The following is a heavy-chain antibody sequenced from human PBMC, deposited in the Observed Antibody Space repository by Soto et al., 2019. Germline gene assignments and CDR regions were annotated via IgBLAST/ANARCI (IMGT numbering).Heavy chain of an antibody. CDR2: IDYKGNT. CDR1: GGSISTHY. J-gene: IGHJ4*02. V-gene: IGHV4-59*11. Sequence: SETLSLTCTVSGGSISTHYWSWVRQPPGKGLEWIGYIDYKGNTKYNPSLKSRVTASVDTSNNQFSLNLNSVTAADTAVYHCARDYYGYYYFDSWGQGILVTVSS. CDR3: ARDYYGYYYFDS. D-gene: IGHD4-17*01.